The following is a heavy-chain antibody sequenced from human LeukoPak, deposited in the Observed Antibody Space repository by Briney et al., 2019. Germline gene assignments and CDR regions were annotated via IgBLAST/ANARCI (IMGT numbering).Heavy chain of an antibody. CDR2: IYHSGST. Sequence: SETLSLTCAVSGGSISRSNWWSWVRQPPGKGLEWIGEIYHSGSTNYNPSLKSRVTISVDRSKNQFSLKLSSVTAADTAVYYCARASWSRGRYYFDYWGQGTLVTVSS. J-gene: IGHJ4*02. V-gene: IGHV4-4*02. CDR3: ARASWSRGRYYFDY. D-gene: IGHD6-13*01. CDR1: GGSISRSNW.